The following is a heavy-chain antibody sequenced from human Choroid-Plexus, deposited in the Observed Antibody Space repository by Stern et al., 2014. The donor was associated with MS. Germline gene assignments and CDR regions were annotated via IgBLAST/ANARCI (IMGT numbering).Heavy chain of an antibody. D-gene: IGHD2/OR15-2a*01. V-gene: IGHV3-30*18. CDR1: GFTFGSCA. CDR2: VSYDGSNK. J-gene: IGHJ5*02. Sequence: VQLVESGGGVVQPGRPLRLFCVASGFTFGSCAMPWVRQAPGKGLEGVAGVSYDGSNKYYADSVKGRFTISRDNSQNTLYMQMSSLRPEDTAVYYCAKDRQYLTYFFDHWGQGSLVTVSS. CDR3: AKDRQYLTYFFDH.